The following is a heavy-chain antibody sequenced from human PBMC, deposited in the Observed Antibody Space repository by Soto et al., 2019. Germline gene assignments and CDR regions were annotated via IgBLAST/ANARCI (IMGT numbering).Heavy chain of an antibody. D-gene: IGHD3-3*01. Sequence: PGGSLRLSCAASGFTFSNAWMNWVRQAPGKGLEWVGRIKSKTDGGTTDYAAPVKGRFTISRDDSKNTLYLQMNSLKAEDTAVYYCAKGPYYDFWSGYPYGPYFDYWGQGTLVTVSS. CDR2: IKSKTDGGTT. V-gene: IGHV3-15*07. J-gene: IGHJ4*02. CDR3: AKGPYYDFWSGYPYGPYFDY. CDR1: GFTFSNAW.